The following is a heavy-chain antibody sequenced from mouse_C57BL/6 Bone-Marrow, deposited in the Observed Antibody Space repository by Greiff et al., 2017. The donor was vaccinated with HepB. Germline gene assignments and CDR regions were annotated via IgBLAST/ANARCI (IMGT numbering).Heavy chain of an antibody. J-gene: IGHJ4*01. V-gene: IGHV5-6*01. CDR3: ARRAYDYDDGLYYAMDY. CDR1: GFTFSSYG. D-gene: IGHD2-4*01. Sequence: EVQRVESGGDLVKPGGSLKLSCAASGFTFSSYGMSWVRQTPDKRLEWVATISSGGSYTYYPDSVKGRFTISRDNAKNTLYLQMSSLTSEDTAMYYCARRAYDYDDGLYYAMDYWGQGTSVTVSS. CDR2: ISSGGSYT.